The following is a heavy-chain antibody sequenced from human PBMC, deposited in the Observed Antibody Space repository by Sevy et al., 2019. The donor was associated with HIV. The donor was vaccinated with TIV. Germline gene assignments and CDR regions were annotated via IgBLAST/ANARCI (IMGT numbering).Heavy chain of an antibody. CDR3: ARFQTVSRSGSYYSFDY. J-gene: IGHJ4*02. D-gene: IGHD1-26*01. V-gene: IGHV3-7*01. Sequence: GGSLRLSCAASGFTFSSYWMSWVRQAPGKGLEWVANIKQDGSGKYYVDSVKGRFTISRDNAKNSLYLQMNSLRAEDTAVYYCARFQTVSRSGSYYSFDYWGQGTLVTVSS. CDR1: GFTFSSYW. CDR2: IKQDGSGK.